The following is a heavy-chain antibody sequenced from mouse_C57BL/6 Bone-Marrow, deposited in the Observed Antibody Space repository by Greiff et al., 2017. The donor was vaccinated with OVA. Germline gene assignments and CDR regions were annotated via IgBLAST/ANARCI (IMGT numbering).Heavy chain of an antibody. V-gene: IGHV1-61*01. CDR1: GHTFTSYW. Sequence: QVQLQQPGAELVRPGSSVKLSCKASGHTFTSYWMDWVKQRPGQGLEWIGNIYPSDSETHYNQKFKDKATLTVDKSSSTAYMQLSSLTSEDSAVYYCAREDYGSSYWYFDVWGTGTTVTVSS. D-gene: IGHD1-1*01. CDR3: AREDYGSSYWYFDV. J-gene: IGHJ1*03. CDR2: IYPSDSET.